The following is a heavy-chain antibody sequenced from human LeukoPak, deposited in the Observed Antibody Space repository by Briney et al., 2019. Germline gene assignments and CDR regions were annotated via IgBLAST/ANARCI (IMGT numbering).Heavy chain of an antibody. CDR1: GGSISSSSYY. V-gene: IGHV4-39*07. CDR3: ASYDILTGYYQLDY. D-gene: IGHD3-9*01. J-gene: IGHJ4*02. Sequence: SETLSLTCIVSGGSISSSSYYWGWLRQPPGKGLEWIGSIYYSGSTYYNPSLKSRVTISVDTSKNQFSLKLSSVTAADTAVYYCASYDILTGYYQLDYWGQGTLVTVSS. CDR2: IYYSGST.